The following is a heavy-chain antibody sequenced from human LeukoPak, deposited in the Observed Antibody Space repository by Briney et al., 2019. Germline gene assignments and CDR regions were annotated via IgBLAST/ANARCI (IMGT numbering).Heavy chain of an antibody. CDR1: GFTFSSYA. CDR2: ISYDGSNK. V-gene: IGHV3-30*01. CDR3: ARGATVTTVGY. D-gene: IGHD4-17*01. Sequence: GGSLRLSCAASGFTFSSYAMRWVRQAPGKGLEWVAVISYDGSNKYYADSVKGRFTISRDNSKNTLYLQMNSLRAEDTAVYYCARGATVTTVGYWGQGTLVTVSS. J-gene: IGHJ4*02.